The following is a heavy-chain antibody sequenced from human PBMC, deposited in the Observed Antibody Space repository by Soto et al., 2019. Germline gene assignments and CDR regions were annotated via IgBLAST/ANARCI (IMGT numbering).Heavy chain of an antibody. V-gene: IGHV5-51*01. CDR3: SRRPVAPRPQRDALNI. D-gene: IGHD2-15*01. J-gene: IGHJ3*02. CDR1: GYSFTSYW. Sequence: PGESLKISCKGSGYSFTSYWIGWVRQMPGKGLEWMGIIYPGDSDTRYSPSFQGQVTISADKSISTAYLQWSSLKASDTTMYSSSRRPVAPRPQRDALNICPQETMFAVAS. CDR2: IYPGDSDT.